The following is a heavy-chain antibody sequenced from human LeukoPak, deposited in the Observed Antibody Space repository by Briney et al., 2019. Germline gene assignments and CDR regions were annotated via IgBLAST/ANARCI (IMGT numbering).Heavy chain of an antibody. CDR3: ARDYYYDSSGHLSYFDY. CDR1: GYTFTSYD. J-gene: IGHJ4*02. Sequence: ASVKVSCKASGYTFTSYDINWVRQATGQGLEWMGWMNPNSGNTGYAQKFQGRVTITRNTSISTAYMALSSLRSEDTAVYYSARDYYYDSSGHLSYFDYWGQGTLVTVSS. V-gene: IGHV1-8*03. CDR2: MNPNSGNT. D-gene: IGHD3-22*01.